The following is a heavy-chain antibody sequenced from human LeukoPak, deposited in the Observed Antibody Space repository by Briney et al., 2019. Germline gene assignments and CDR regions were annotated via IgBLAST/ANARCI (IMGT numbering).Heavy chain of an antibody. CDR1: GGPISSSSYY. CDR3: ARRPYPAWYFDL. Sequence: PSETLSLTCTVSGGPISSSSYYWDCIRQPPGKGLDWIGSIYYSGSTYYNPSLKSRVTISVDTSKNQFSLKLSSVTAADTAVYYCARRPYPAWYFDLWGRGTLVTVSS. J-gene: IGHJ2*01. CDR2: IYYSGST. V-gene: IGHV4-39*01.